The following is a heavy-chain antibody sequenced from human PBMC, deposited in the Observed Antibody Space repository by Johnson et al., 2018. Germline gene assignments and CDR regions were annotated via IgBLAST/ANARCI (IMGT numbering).Heavy chain of an antibody. V-gene: IGHV3-20*04. Sequence: VQLQESGGDVVRPGGSLRLSCAASGFIFDDYGMSCVRQGPGKGLEWVSGINWNGGSAAYADSVKGRFTISRDNAKKSLYLQMDSLRGADSALYYCARARGGAGYYNNGMDVWGQGTTVTVSS. D-gene: IGHD1-26*01. CDR1: GFIFDDYG. CDR2: INWNGGSA. J-gene: IGHJ6*02. CDR3: ARARGGAGYYNNGMDV.